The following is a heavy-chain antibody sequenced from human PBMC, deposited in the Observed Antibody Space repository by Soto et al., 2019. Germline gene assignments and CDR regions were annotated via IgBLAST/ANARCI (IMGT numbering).Heavy chain of an antibody. J-gene: IGHJ3*02. V-gene: IGHV3-74*01. CDR3: VRGGYMHACDI. CDR2: INSDGSST. D-gene: IGHD1-1*01. Sequence: EVQLVESGGGLVQPGGSLRLSCAAAGFNFSTYWMYWVRQAPGKGLVWVAHINSDGSSTNYAEAVKGRFTFSRDNAKNTLYLQMNSLRAEDTAVYSCVRGGYMHACDIWGQGTMVTVSS. CDR1: GFNFSTYW.